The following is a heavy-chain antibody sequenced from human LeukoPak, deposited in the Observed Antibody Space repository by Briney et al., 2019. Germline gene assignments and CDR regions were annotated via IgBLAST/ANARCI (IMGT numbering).Heavy chain of an antibody. J-gene: IGHJ4*02. Sequence: GSLRLSCAASGFTFSSYWMHWIRQPPGKGLEWIGEINHSGSTNYNPSLKSRVTISVDTSKNQFSLKLSSVTAADTAVYYCARRREYYFDYWGQGTLVTVSS. CDR3: ARRREYYFDY. CDR2: INHSGST. V-gene: IGHV4-34*01. CDR1: GFTFSSYW.